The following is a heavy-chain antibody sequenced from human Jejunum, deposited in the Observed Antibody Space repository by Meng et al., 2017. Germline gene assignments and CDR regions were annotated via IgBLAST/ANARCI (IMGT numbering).Heavy chain of an antibody. J-gene: IGHJ1*01. CDR3: ASDLRVSRGSGGVWFVSEHFQY. CDR1: RFAFKDYA. D-gene: IGHD2-8*02. V-gene: IGHV3-23*01. Sequence: GGSLRLSCAASRFAFKDYAMSWVRQAPEKGLEWVSTIGGSGEFTDYADSVRGRFTISRDNSRNTLDLQMNSLRVEDTAVYYCASDLRVSRGSGGVWFVSEHFQYWGQGTLVTVSS. CDR2: IGGSGEFT.